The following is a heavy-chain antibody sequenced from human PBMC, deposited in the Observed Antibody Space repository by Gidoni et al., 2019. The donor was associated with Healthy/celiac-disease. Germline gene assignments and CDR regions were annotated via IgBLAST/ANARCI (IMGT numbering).Heavy chain of an antibody. CDR1: GYTFTSYG. CDR3: AREGRGAPGTGAFDI. D-gene: IGHD1-26*01. J-gene: IGHJ3*02. Sequence: QVQLVQSGAEVKKPGASVKVSCKASGYTFTSYGISWVRQAPGQGLEWMGWISAYHGNTNYAQKLQGRVTMTTDTSTSTAYRELRSLRSDDTAVYYCAREGRGAPGTGAFDIWGQGTMVTVSS. V-gene: IGHV1-18*01. CDR2: ISAYHGNT.